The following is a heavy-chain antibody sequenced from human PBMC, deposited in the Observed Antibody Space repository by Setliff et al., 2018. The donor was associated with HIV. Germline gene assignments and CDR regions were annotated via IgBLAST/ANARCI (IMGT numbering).Heavy chain of an antibody. Sequence: SETLSLTCAVYGDSFSGFYWNWIRQPPGKGLEWIGEFTPSGTTNYNPSLKSRVTISVDKSKKQFSLRLTSVTAADTAVYFCARGFGASYLFSGYMDVWGKGTTVT. CDR3: ARGFGASYLFSGYMDV. CDR2: FTPSGTT. J-gene: IGHJ6*03. CDR1: GDSFSGFY. D-gene: IGHD1-26*01. V-gene: IGHV4-34*01.